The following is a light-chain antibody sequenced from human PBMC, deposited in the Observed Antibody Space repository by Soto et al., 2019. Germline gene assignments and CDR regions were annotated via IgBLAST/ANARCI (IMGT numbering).Light chain of an antibody. Sequence: QSALTQPPSASGSPGQSVTISCTGTKNDIGVYDFVSWYQHHPGKAPRLIIYEVVQRPSGVPDRFSGSKSGNTASLTVSGLQAADEGDYFCQSYAGSNTYVFGSGTKVTV. CDR3: QSYAGSNTYV. V-gene: IGLV2-8*01. CDR2: EVV. CDR1: KNDIGVYDF. J-gene: IGLJ1*01.